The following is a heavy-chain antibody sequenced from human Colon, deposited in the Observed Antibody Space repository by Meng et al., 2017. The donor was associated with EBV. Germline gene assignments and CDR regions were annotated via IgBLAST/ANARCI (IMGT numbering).Heavy chain of an antibody. CDR1: GGSVSSGGYY. D-gene: IGHD6-19*01. CDR2: IYYSGST. V-gene: IGHV4-31*03. Sequence: RLQEPGPGLVNPAQTLSLTCTVSGGSVSSGGYYWTWIRQHPGKGLEWFGHIYYSGSTFYNPSLKRRVIISIDTSKNQFSLNLSSVTAADTAVYYCARVSSGWDYFDYWGQGTLVTVSS. CDR3: ARVSSGWDYFDY. J-gene: IGHJ4*02.